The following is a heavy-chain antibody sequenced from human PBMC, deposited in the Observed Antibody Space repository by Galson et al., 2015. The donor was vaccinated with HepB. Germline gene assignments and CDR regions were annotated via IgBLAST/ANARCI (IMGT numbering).Heavy chain of an antibody. D-gene: IGHD1-26*01. CDR2: IIPILGIA. Sequence: SVKVSCKASGGTFSSYTISWVRQAPGQGLEWMGRIIPILGIANYAQKFQGRVTITADKSTSTAYMELSSLRSEDTAVYYCASVLVGARHLLFDPWGQGTLVTVSS. CDR1: GGTFSSYT. V-gene: IGHV1-69*02. CDR3: ASVLVGARHLLFDP. J-gene: IGHJ5*02.